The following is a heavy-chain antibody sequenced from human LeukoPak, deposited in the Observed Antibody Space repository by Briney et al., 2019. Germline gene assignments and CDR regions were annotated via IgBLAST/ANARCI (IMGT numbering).Heavy chain of an antibody. V-gene: IGHV1-69*01. Sequence: ASVKVSCKASGGTFSSYAISWVRQAPGQGLEWMGGIIPIFGTANYAQKFQGRVTITADESTSTAYMELSSLRSEDTAVYYCARSKDIVVVVAASFDYRGQGTLVTVSS. D-gene: IGHD2-15*01. CDR2: IIPIFGTA. CDR3: ARSKDIVVVVAASFDY. J-gene: IGHJ4*02. CDR1: GGTFSSYA.